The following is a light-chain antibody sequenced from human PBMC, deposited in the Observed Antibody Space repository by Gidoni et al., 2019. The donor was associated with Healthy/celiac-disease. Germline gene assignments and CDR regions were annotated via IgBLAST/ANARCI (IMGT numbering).Light chain of an antibody. CDR2: SNN. CDR1: SSNIGSNT. Sequence: QSVLTQPPSASGTPGQRLTISCSGSSSNIGSNTVNWYQQLPGTAPKLLIYSNNQRPSGVPDRFSGSKSGTSASLAISGLQSEDEADYYCAAWDDSLNAVVFGGGTKLTV. V-gene: IGLV1-44*01. CDR3: AAWDDSLNAVV. J-gene: IGLJ2*01.